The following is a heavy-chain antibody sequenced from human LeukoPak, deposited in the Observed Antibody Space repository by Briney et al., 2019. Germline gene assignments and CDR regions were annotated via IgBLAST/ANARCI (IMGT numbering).Heavy chain of an antibody. CDR3: AREFAGYFDY. CDR1: GGSLSSYY. CDR2: IYYSGST. V-gene: IGHV4-59*01. J-gene: IGHJ4*02. Sequence: SETLSLTCTVSGGSLSSYYWSWIRQPPGKGLEWIGYIYYSGSTNYNPSLKSRVTISVDTSKNQFSLKLSSVTAADTAVYYCAREFAGYFDYWGQGTLVTVSS.